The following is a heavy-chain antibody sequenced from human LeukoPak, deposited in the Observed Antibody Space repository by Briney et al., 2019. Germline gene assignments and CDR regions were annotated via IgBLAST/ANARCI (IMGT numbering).Heavy chain of an antibody. CDR1: GGSISSYY. CDR3: ASSSWYGHYYYYYMDV. Sequence: SETLSLTCTVSGGSISSYYWSWIRQPPGKGREWIGYIYYSGSTYYNPSLKSRVTISVDTSKNQFSLKLSSVTAADTAVYYCASSSWYGHYYYYYMDVWGKGTTVTVSS. CDR2: IYYSGST. J-gene: IGHJ6*03. D-gene: IGHD6-13*01. V-gene: IGHV4-59*12.